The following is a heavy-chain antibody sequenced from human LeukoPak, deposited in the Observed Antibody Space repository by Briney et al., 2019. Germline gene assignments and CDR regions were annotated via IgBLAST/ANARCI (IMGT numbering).Heavy chain of an antibody. CDR1: GFTFSSYG. D-gene: IGHD3-22*01. CDR3: ARDRDYYDSSGYYYYGMDV. J-gene: IGHJ6*02. Sequence: GGSLRLSCAASGFTFSSYGMHWVRQAPAKGLEWVAVIWYDGSNKYYADSVKGRFTISRDNSKNTLYLQMNSLRAEDTAVYYCARDRDYYDSSGYYYYGMDVWGQGTTVTVSS. V-gene: IGHV3-33*01. CDR2: IWYDGSNK.